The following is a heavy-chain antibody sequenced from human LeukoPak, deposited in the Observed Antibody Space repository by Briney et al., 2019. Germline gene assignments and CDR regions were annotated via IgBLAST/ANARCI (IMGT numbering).Heavy chain of an antibody. D-gene: IGHD3-10*01. CDR1: GGSISSYY. Sequence: PSETLSLTCTVSGGSISSYYWSWIRQPPGKGLEWIGYIYYSGSTNYNPSLKSRVTISVDTSKNQFSLKLSSVTAADTAVYYCARGRIRGVMSDWFDPWGQGTLVTVSS. V-gene: IGHV4-59*08. J-gene: IGHJ5*02. CDR3: ARGRIRGVMSDWFDP. CDR2: IYYSGST.